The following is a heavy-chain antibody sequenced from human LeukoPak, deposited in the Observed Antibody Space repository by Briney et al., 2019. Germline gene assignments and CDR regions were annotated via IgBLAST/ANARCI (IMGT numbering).Heavy chain of an antibody. D-gene: IGHD1-26*01. CDR3: AESLLTTAGGMGRAFDF. CDR2: ISSSGSMI. Sequence: AESLTLSCAASGFTFSGYSMHWVRQAAGKGLEWLAYISSSGSMIYYADSVKGRFTISRDNAKNSLYLQRNSLRADDTAEYYCAESLLTTAGGMGRAFDFWGQGTMVTVSS. V-gene: IGHV3-48*04. J-gene: IGHJ3*01. CDR1: GFTFSGYS.